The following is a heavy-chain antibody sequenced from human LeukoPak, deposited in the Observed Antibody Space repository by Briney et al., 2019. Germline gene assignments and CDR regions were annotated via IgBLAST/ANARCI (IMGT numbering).Heavy chain of an antibody. J-gene: IGHJ4*02. CDR3: ARVLNDFWSGYPTKFDY. D-gene: IGHD3-3*01. V-gene: IGHV1-2*06. CDR2: INPNSGGT. Sequence: GASVKVSCKASGYTFTGYYMHWVRQAPGQGLEWMGRINPNSGGTNYAQKFQRRVTMTRDTSISTAYMELSRLRSADTAVYYCARVLNDFWSGYPTKFDYWGQGALVTVSS. CDR1: GYTFTGYY.